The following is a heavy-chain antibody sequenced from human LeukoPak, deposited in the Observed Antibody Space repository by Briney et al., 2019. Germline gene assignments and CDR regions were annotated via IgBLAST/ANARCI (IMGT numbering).Heavy chain of an antibody. J-gene: IGHJ4*02. CDR2: IYSGGST. Sequence: GGSLRLSRAAFGFTVSSNYMSWVRQAPGKGLEWVSVIYSGGSTYYADSVKGRFTISRDNSKSTLYIQMNSLRAEDTAVYYCARAKPKNMVRGLIMRRESRYYFDYWGQGTLVTVSS. V-gene: IGHV3-53*01. D-gene: IGHD3-10*01. CDR3: ARAKPKNMVRGLIMRRESRYYFDY. CDR1: GFTVSSNY.